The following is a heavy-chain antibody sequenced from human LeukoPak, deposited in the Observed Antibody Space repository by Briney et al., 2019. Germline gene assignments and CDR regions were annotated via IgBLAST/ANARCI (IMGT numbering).Heavy chain of an antibody. V-gene: IGHV3-7*01. J-gene: IGHJ3*02. CDR2: IKLDGSEK. CDR3: ARAPIGRAYAFDI. Sequence: GGSLRLSCAAFGLTLSSYWMTWVRQAPGKGLEWVANIKLDGSEKYYVNSVKGRFTISRDNAKNSLYLQMNSLRAEDTAVYYCARAPIGRAYAFDIWGQGTMVAVSS. CDR1: GLTLSSYW. D-gene: IGHD1-26*01.